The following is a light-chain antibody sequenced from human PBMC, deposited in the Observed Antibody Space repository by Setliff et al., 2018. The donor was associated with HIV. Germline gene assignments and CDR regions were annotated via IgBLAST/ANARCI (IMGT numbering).Light chain of an antibody. CDR3: QVWHSSSDHPYV. J-gene: IGLJ1*01. Sequence: YELTQPPSVSVAPGKTARITCGGNNIGSESVHWYQQKPGQAPVLVIYYDSDRPSGIPERFSGSKSGNTATLTISRVEAGDEADYYCQVWHSSSDHPYVFGTGTKAPS. CDR2: YDS. V-gene: IGLV3-21*04. CDR1: NIGSES.